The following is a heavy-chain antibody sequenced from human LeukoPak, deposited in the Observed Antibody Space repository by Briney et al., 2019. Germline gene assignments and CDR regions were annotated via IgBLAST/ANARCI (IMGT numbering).Heavy chain of an antibody. CDR2: IWYDGSNK. D-gene: IGHD6-19*01. J-gene: IGHJ4*02. CDR1: GXTFSSYG. V-gene: IGHV3-33*01. Sequence: PGGSLRLSWAASGXTFSSYGMHWVRQAPGKGLEWVAVIWYDGSNKYYADSVKGRFTISRDNSKNTLYLQMNSLRAEDTAVYYCARDGSSGWYWVDYWGQGTLVTVSS. CDR3: ARDGSSGWYWVDY.